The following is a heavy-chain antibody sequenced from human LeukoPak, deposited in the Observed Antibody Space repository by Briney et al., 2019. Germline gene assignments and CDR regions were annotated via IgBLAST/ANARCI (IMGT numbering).Heavy chain of an antibody. Sequence: SETLSLTCTVSGGSISSSSYYWGWIRQPPGKGLEWIGSIYYSGSTYYNPSLKSRVTISVDTSKNQFSLKLSSVTAADTAVCYCARRLGYIAAAGKVWFDPWGQGTLVTVSS. D-gene: IGHD6-13*01. CDR1: GGSISSSSYY. CDR3: ARRLGYIAAAGKVWFDP. J-gene: IGHJ5*02. V-gene: IGHV4-39*07. CDR2: IYYSGST.